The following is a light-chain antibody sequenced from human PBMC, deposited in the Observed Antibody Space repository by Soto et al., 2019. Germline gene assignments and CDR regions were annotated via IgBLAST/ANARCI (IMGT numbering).Light chain of an antibody. J-gene: IGKJ4*01. Sequence: EIVLTQSPYTLSLSTGETATLSCRASQSVSNNYLAWYQQKPGQAPRVLIYGASRRATGIPDRFSGSGSGTDFTLTISRLEPEDFAVYYCQQFSSYPLTFGGGTKVDIK. CDR3: QQFSSYPLT. V-gene: IGKV3-20*01. CDR1: QSVSNNY. CDR2: GAS.